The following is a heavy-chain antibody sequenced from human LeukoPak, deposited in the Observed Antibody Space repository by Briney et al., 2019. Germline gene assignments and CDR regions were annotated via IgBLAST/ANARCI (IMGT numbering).Heavy chain of an antibody. CDR1: GFTFSSYG. J-gene: IGHJ4*02. D-gene: IGHD3-3*01. V-gene: IGHV3-30*18. CDR2: ISYDGSNK. CDR3: AKDSSQEWLLLGDFDY. Sequence: GGSLRLSCAASGFTFSSYGMHWVRQALGKGLEWVAVISYDGSNKYYADSVKGRFTISRDNSKNTLYLQMNSLRAEDTAVYYCAKDSSQEWLLLGDFDYWGQGTLVTVSS.